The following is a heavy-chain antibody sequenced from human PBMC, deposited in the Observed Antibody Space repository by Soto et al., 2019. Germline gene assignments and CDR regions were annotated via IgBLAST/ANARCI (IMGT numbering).Heavy chain of an antibody. D-gene: IGHD3-22*01. Sequence: GGSLRLSCAASGFTFSSYAMSWVRQAPGKGLEWVSAISGSGGSTYYADSVKGRFTISRDNSKNTLYLQMNSLRAEDTAVYYCAKDYYDSSGYYPGWFDPWGQGTLVTVSS. V-gene: IGHV3-23*01. CDR3: AKDYYDSSGYYPGWFDP. J-gene: IGHJ5*02. CDR1: GFTFSSYA. CDR2: ISGSGGST.